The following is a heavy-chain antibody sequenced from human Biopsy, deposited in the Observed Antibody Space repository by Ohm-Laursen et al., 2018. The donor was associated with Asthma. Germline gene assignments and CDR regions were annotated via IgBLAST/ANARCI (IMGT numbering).Heavy chain of an antibody. Sequence: GSLRLSCAASGFAVSRDHMFWVRQAPEKGLEWVSVIYSGGTSHTADSVRGRFTISRDYSKNTLYLQTHSLRAEDTAVYYCARGDSSNWSHYYFDYWGQGTLVTVSS. V-gene: IGHV3-53*01. CDR1: GFAVSRDH. CDR3: ARGDSSNWSHYYFDY. D-gene: IGHD3-22*01. J-gene: IGHJ4*02. CDR2: IYSGGTS.